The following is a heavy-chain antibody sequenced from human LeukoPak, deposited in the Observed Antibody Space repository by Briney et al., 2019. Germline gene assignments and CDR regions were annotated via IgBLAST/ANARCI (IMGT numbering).Heavy chain of an antibody. V-gene: IGHV4-39*01. CDR1: GDSISSSSYS. Sequence: SETLSLTCTVSGDSISSSSYSWGWIRQPPGKGLERIGSIYYSGSTYYNPSLKSRVTISVDTSKNQFSLKLSSVTAADTAVYYCAGGGSGWPTSVVVDYWGQGTLVTVSS. D-gene: IGHD6-19*01. CDR2: IYYSGST. CDR3: AGGGSGWPTSVVVDY. J-gene: IGHJ4*02.